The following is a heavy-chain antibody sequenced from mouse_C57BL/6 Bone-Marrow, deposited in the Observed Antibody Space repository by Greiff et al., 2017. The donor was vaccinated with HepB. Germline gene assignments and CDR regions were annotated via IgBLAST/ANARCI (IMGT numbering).Heavy chain of an antibody. CDR3: ARDLHYYAMDY. Sequence: DVKLVESGGGLVKPGGSLKLSCAASGFTFSSYAMSWVRQTPEKRLEWVATISDGGSYTYYPDNVKGRFTISRDNAKNNLYLQMSHLKSEDTAMYYCARDLHYYAMDYWGQGTSVTVSS. J-gene: IGHJ4*01. CDR2: ISDGGSYT. V-gene: IGHV5-4*01. CDR1: GFTFSSYA.